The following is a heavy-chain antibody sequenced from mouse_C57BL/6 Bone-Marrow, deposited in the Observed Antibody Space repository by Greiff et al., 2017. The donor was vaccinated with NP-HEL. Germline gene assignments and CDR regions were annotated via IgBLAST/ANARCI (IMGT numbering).Heavy chain of an antibody. Sequence: DVQLVESGGGLVQPGGSLKLSCAASGFTFSDYYMYWVRQTPEKRLEWVAYISNGGGSTYYPDTVKGRFTISRDNAKNTLYLQMSRLKSEDTAMYYCARRKGTYWYFDYWGQGTTLTVSS. D-gene: IGHD2-10*01. CDR2: ISNGGGST. J-gene: IGHJ2*01. V-gene: IGHV5-12*01. CDR3: ARRKGTYWYFDY. CDR1: GFTFSDYY.